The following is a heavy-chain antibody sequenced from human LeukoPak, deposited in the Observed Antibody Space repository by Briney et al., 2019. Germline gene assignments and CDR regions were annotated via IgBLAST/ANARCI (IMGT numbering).Heavy chain of an antibody. J-gene: IGHJ4*02. Sequence: GGSLRLSCAASGFTVSSNYMSWVRQAPGKGLEWVSVIYSGGSTYYADSVKGRFTISRDNSKNTLYLQMNSLRAEDTAVYYCARELVGYYFDYWGQGILVTVSS. V-gene: IGHV3-66*01. CDR3: ARELVGYYFDY. CDR1: GFTVSSNY. CDR2: IYSGGST. D-gene: IGHD3-16*01.